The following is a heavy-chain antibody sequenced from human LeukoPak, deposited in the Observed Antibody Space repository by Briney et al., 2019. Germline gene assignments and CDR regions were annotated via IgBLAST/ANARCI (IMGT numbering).Heavy chain of an antibody. CDR1: GGSISSSNW. Sequence: PSETLSLTCAVSGGSISSSNWWSWVRQPPGKGLEWIGEIYHSGSTNYNPSLKSRVTISVDTSKNQFSLKLSSVTAADTAVYYCARVSDSSPLGYWGQGTLVTVSS. CDR3: ARVSDSSPLGY. J-gene: IGHJ4*02. CDR2: IYHSGST. D-gene: IGHD3-22*01. V-gene: IGHV4-4*02.